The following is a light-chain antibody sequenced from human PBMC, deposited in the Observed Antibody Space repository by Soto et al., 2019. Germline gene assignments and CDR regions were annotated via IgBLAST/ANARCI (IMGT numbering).Light chain of an antibody. V-gene: IGKV1-16*02. CDR3: LQYNSYPRT. CDR1: QGISSS. J-gene: IGKJ5*01. Sequence: DIQMTQSPSSLSASVGDRVTITCRASQGISSSLSWILQKPGKAPKSLIFGASRLQSGVPSKFSCSGYGTDFTLTISSLQPEDFGTYSCLQYNSYPRTFGPGTRLEIK. CDR2: GAS.